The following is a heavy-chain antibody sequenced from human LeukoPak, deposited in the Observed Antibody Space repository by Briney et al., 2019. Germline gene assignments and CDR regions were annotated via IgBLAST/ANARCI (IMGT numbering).Heavy chain of an antibody. CDR3: ARGLEAAVAPSQVPFDY. CDR2: INHSGST. D-gene: IGHD6-19*01. CDR1: GGSFSGYY. Sequence: SETLSLTCAVYGGSFSGYYWSWIRQPPGKGLEWSGEINHSGSTNYNPSLKSRVTISVDTSKNQFSLKLRSVTAAATAVYYCARGLEAAVAPSQVPFDYWGQGTLVTVSS. J-gene: IGHJ4*02. V-gene: IGHV4-34*01.